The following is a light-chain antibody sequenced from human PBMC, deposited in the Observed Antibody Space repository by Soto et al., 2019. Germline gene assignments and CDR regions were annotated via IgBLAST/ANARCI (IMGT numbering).Light chain of an antibody. J-gene: IGLJ1*01. Sequence: QSVLTQPASVSGSPGQSITISCTGTSSDIGGYNHVSWYQHHPGKAPKVMIYDVSNRPSGVSNRFWGSKSGNTASLTISGLQAEDEADYYCSSYTSPYTYVFGTGTKLTVL. CDR2: DVS. CDR3: SSYTSPYTYV. V-gene: IGLV2-14*03. CDR1: SSDIGGYNH.